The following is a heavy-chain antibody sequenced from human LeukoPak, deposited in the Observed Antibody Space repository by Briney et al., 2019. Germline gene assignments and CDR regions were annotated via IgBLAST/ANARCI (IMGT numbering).Heavy chain of an antibody. Sequence: PGGSLRLSCAASGFSFSGYWMHWVRQIPGKGLVWVSHINSDGRITNYADSVKGRFTISRDNAKNTLYLQMNSLRAEDTAVYYCAREVGAIDYWGQGTLVTVSS. J-gene: IGHJ4*02. CDR1: GFSFSGYW. CDR2: INSDGRIT. V-gene: IGHV3-74*01. CDR3: AREVGAIDY. D-gene: IGHD1-26*01.